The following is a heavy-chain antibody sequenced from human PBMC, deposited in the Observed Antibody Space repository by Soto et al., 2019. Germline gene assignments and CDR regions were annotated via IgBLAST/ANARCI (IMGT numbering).Heavy chain of an antibody. CDR2: ISSSSSYK. V-gene: IGHV3-21*01. CDR1: GFTFSSYS. D-gene: IGHD1-26*01. CDR3: ARDQIVGATLPPWFDP. Sequence: EVQLVESGGGLVKPGGSLRLSCAASGFTFSSYSMNWVRQAPGKGLEWVSSISSSSSYKYYADSVKGRFTISRDNAKNALYLQMNSLRAEDTAVYCCARDQIVGATLPPWFDPWGQGTLVTVSS. J-gene: IGHJ5*02.